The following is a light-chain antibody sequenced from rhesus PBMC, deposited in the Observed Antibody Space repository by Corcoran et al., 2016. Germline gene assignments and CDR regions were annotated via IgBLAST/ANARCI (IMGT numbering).Light chain of an antibody. J-gene: IGLJ1*01. CDR2: FAD. V-gene: IGLV3-44*01. CDR3: QVWDTSRDQYI. CDR1: KIGNNN. Sequence: SYDLTQPPSVSVSPGQTARITCGGDKIGNNNVHWYQQKPPQAPLLDIYFADERPSGIPERFSGSKSATTATLTISGVEAGDEADYFCQVWDTSRDQYIFGGRTRLTVL.